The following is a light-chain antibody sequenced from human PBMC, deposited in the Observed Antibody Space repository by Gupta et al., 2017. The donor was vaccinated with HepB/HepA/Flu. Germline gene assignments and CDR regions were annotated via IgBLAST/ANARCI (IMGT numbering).Light chain of an antibody. V-gene: IGLV1-40*01. CDR2: GNT. Sequence: QSVLTQPPPVSGAPGQRVPLACTGISSNIGAGYDVYWYPQRPGTAPKLLISGNTNRPSGVPDRFFGSKSGTSASLAITGLQAEDEADYYCQSYDSSLSVSVFGGGTKLTVL. CDR3: QSYDSSLSVSV. J-gene: IGLJ3*02. CDR1: SSNIGAGYD.